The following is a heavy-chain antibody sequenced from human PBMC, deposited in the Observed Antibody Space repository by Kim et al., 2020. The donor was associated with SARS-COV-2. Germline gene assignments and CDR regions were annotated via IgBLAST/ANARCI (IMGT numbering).Heavy chain of an antibody. CDR2: IYYSGST. J-gene: IGHJ4*02. V-gene: IGHV4-39*01. CDR1: GGSFSSSSYY. Sequence: SETLSLTCTVSGGSFSSSSYYWGWTRQPPGKGLEWIGSIYYSGSTYYNPSLKSRVTISVDTSKNKFSLTLSSVTAADTAVYYCDRHSRIVVVPAAILAWGQGTLVNVSS. D-gene: IGHD2-2*01. CDR3: DRHSRIVVVPAAILA.